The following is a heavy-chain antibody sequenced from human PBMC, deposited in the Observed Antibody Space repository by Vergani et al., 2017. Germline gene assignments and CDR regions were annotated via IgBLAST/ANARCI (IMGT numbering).Heavy chain of an antibody. CDR1: GGTFSSYA. V-gene: IGHV1-69*05. Sequence: QVQLVQSGAEVKKPGSSVKVSCKASGGTFSSYAISWVRQAPEQGLEWVGVISPDGFSTFYAQKFQGRVTITRDTSTSTVYVEVTSLRSDDTAVYYCARETPLTGFFDYWGQGTLVTVSS. CDR3: ARETPLTGFFDY. CDR2: ISPDGFST. D-gene: IGHD3-9*01. J-gene: IGHJ4*02.